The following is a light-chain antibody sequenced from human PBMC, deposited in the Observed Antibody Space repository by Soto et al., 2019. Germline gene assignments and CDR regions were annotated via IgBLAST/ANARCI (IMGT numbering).Light chain of an antibody. CDR1: QSFRGL. J-gene: IGKJ5*01. Sequence: EVVLTQSPVTLSLSPGERATLSCRASQSFRGLLAWYQQKPGQAPTLLIFDASSRASSTPERFSGSGSGTDFTLTISRLEPEDFAVYYCQEYDGAPPITFGLGTRLEIK. CDR3: QEYDGAPPIT. CDR2: DAS. V-gene: IGKV3-20*01.